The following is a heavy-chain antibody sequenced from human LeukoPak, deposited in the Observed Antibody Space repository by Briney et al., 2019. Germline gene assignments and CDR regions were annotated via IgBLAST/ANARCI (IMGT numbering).Heavy chain of an antibody. D-gene: IGHD3-16*01. CDR3: ARDLGPTYCILDY. J-gene: IGHJ4*02. Sequence: AGGSLRLSCAASEFTFTSYAFHWVRQAPGKGLKWIAFISYDGSNRFYADSVKGRFTISRDNSKNTLYLQMNSLRAEDTAVYYCARDLGPTYCILDYWGQGTLVTVSS. CDR2: ISYDGSNR. CDR1: EFTFTSYA. V-gene: IGHV3-30-3*01.